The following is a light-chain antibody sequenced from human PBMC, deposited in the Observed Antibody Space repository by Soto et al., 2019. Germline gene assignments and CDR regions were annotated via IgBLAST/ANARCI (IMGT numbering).Light chain of an antibody. J-gene: IGKJ1*01. V-gene: IGKV3-11*01. CDR2: DIS. CDR1: QSVSSY. Sequence: EIVLTQSPATLSLSPGKRATLSCRASQSVSSYFAWYQQKDGQAPRLLVYDISRRATGVPARFSGSGSGTDFTLTISTLEPEDFAVYYCQQRSLSARTFGQGTKVEIK. CDR3: QQRSLSART.